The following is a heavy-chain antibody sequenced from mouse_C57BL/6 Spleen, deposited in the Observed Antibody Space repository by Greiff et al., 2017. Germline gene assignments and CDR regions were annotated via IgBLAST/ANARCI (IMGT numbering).Heavy chain of an antibody. CDR2: IDPSDSYT. Sequence: QVQLQQSGAELVMPGASVKLSCKASGYTFTSYWMHWVKQRPGQGLEWIGEIDPSDSYTNYNQKFKGKSTLTVDKSSSTAYMQLSSLTSEDSAVYYCARGARWSSFDYWGQGTTLTVSS. CDR1: GYTFTSYW. D-gene: IGHD2-3*01. V-gene: IGHV1-69*01. J-gene: IGHJ2*01. CDR3: ARGARWSSFDY.